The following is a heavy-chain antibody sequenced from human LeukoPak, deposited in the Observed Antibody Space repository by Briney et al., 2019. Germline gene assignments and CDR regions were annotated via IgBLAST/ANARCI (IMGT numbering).Heavy chain of an antibody. CDR3: ARDVGITVADSFDP. J-gene: IGHJ5*02. CDR1: GYTFTDYY. D-gene: IGHD6-13*01. V-gene: IGHV1-2*02. Sequence: ASVTDSFKSSGYTFTDYYMHWVRQAPGQGREWMGWINPNSGGTNYSQKFQGRVTITTDTSTSTVYMEVRGLRSDDTAMYYCARDVGITVADSFDPWGQGTLVTVSS. CDR2: INPNSGGT.